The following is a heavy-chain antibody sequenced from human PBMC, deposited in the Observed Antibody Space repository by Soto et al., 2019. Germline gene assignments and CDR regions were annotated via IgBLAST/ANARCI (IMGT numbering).Heavy chain of an antibody. J-gene: IGHJ6*02. V-gene: IGHV3-33*01. Sequence: QVQLVESGGGVVQPGRSLRLSCAASGFTFSSYGMHWVRQAPGKGLEWVAVIWYDGSNKYYADSVKGRFTISRDNSKNTLYLQMNSLRAEDTDVYYCARSHYDILTGYYAHYYYGMDVWGQGTTVTVSS. CDR2: IWYDGSNK. D-gene: IGHD3-9*01. CDR1: GFTFSSYG. CDR3: ARSHYDILTGYYAHYYYGMDV.